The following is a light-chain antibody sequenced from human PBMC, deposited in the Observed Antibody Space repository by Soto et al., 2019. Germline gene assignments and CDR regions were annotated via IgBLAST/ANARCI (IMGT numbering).Light chain of an antibody. V-gene: IGKV3-15*01. CDR3: QQYNVWPLT. J-gene: IGKJ4*01. CDR2: VAS. CDR1: QSVSSN. Sequence: EIVMTQSPATLSVSPGERATLSCRASQSVSSNLAWYQQKPGQTPKLLIYVASTRATGIPARFSGSGSGKEFTLTISGRQSEDFAVYYCQQYNVWPLTFGGGTKVEFK.